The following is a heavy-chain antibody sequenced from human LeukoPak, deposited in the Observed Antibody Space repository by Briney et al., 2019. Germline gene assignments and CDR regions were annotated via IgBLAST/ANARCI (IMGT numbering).Heavy chain of an antibody. J-gene: IGHJ6*02. CDR3: ERDLAAGKPILYYYGMDV. CDR1: GFTFSSYS. D-gene: IGHD6-13*01. Sequence: PGGSLRLSCAASGFTFSSYSMNWVRQAPGKGLEWVSSISISISYTYYADSVKGRFTISRDNAKNSLYMQMNSLRAEDTAVYYCERDLAAGKPILYYYGMDVWGQGTTVSVSS. V-gene: IGHV3-21*01. CDR2: ISISISYT.